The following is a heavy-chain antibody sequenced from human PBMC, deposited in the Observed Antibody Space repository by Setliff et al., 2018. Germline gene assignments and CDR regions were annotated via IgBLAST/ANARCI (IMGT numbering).Heavy chain of an antibody. Sequence: SETLSLTCSVSGGSISSGSYYWSWIRQPAGKGLEWIGQIFTNGVTTYNPSLMSRLTISLDTSKNHFSLKLSSVTAADTAVYYCARLTFGSGSFYFNYWGQGTLVTV. CDR2: IFTNGVT. J-gene: IGHJ4*02. D-gene: IGHD3-10*01. V-gene: IGHV4-61*09. CDR3: ARLTFGSGSFYFNY. CDR1: GGSISSGSYY.